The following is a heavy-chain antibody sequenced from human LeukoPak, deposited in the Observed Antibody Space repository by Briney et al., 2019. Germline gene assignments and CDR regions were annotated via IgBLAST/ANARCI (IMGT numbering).Heavy chain of an antibody. CDR3: AKDPEYYDFWSGYLDY. CDR2: ISGSGGST. D-gene: IGHD3-3*01. J-gene: IGHJ4*02. CDR1: GFTFSIYA. Sequence: GGSLRLSCAASGFTFSIYAMSWVRQAPGKGLEWVSAISGSGGSTYYADSVKGRFTISRDNSKNTLYLQMNSLRAEDTAVYYCAKDPEYYDFWSGYLDYWGQGTLVTVSS. V-gene: IGHV3-23*01.